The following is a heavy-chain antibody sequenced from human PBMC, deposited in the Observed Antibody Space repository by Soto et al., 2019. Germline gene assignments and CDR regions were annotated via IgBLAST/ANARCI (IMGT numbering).Heavy chain of an antibody. V-gene: IGHV4-34*01. CDR1: GGSFSGYY. CDR3: ARRSKVGLRYFDWLLFAGWFDP. J-gene: IGHJ5*02. Sequence: SETLSLTCAVYGGSFSGYYWSWIRQPPGKGLEWIGEINQSGSTSYNPSLKSRVTISVDTSKNQFSLKLSSVTAADTAVYYCARRSKVGLRYFDWLLFAGWFDPWGQGTLVTVSS. D-gene: IGHD3-9*01. CDR2: INQSGST.